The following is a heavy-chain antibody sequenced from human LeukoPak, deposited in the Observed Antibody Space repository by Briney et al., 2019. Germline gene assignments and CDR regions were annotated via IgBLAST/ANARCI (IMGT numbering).Heavy chain of an antibody. D-gene: IGHD3-3*02. Sequence: PSETLSLTCAVYGGSFSGYYWSWIRQPPGKGLEWIGEINHSGSTNYNPSLKSRVTISVDTSKTQFSLKLTSVTAADTAVYYCARGIFGSKYYFDYWGQGTLVTVSS. CDR3: ARGIFGSKYYFDY. V-gene: IGHV4-34*01. J-gene: IGHJ4*02. CDR1: GGSFSGYY. CDR2: INHSGST.